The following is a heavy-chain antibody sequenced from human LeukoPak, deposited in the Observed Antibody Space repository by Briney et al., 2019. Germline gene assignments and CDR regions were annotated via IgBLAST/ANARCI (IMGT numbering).Heavy chain of an antibody. CDR3: ARRIAATGPDY. Sequence: GESLKISCKGSGYSFTSNWIGWVRQMRGKGLEWMGIIDPGNSDTRYSPSFQGQVTISADKSISTAYLQWSSLEASDTAMYYCARRIAATGPDYWGQGTLVTVSS. CDR1: GYSFTSNW. CDR2: IDPGNSDT. J-gene: IGHJ4*02. D-gene: IGHD5-12*01. V-gene: IGHV5-51*01.